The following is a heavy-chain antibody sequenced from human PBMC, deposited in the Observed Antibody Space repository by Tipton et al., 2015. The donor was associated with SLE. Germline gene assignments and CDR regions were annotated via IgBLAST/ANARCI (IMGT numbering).Heavy chain of an antibody. CDR1: GGSISSYY. CDR3: ARDRSSLNDAFDI. V-gene: IGHV4-4*07. CDR2: IYTSGST. D-gene: IGHD6-6*01. J-gene: IGHJ3*02. Sequence: TLSLTCTVSGGSISSYYWSWIRQPAGKGLEWIGRIYTSGSTNYNPSLKSRVTMSVDTSKNQFSLKLTSMTAADTAVYYCARDRSSLNDAFDIWGPGTLVTICS.